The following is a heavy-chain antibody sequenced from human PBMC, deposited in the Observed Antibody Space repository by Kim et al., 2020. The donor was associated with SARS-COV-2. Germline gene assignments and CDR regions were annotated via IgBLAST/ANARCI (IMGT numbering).Heavy chain of an antibody. CDR3: ARGPIPSGFSDS. V-gene: IGHV4-34*01. J-gene: IGHJ4*02. D-gene: IGHD3-22*01. Sequence: KYNPPVKSRVTLSVDTSKNQFSRRLTSVTAADTAIYYCARGPIPSGFSDSWGQGILVTVPS.